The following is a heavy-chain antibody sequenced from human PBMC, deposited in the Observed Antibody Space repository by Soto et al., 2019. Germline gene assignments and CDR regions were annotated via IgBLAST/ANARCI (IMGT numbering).Heavy chain of an antibody. CDR3: GRVDWNAGAA. CDR1: GLSFSNYW. J-gene: IGHJ5*01. D-gene: IGHD1-1*01. V-gene: IGHV3-74*01. Sequence: EVRLAEYGGGLVQKGGSLRLSCVPYGLSFSNYWIHWVRQAPGKGLIWVSGIRSGGDTDYADCVKGRFTISRDNDKNTVYLLMNKLIADDPAVYYCGRVDWNAGAAWDHGTLVAVSS. CDR2: IRSGGDT.